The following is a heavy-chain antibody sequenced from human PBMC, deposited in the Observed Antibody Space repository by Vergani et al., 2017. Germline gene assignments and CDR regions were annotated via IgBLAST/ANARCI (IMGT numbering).Heavy chain of an antibody. Sequence: QVQLVQSGAEVKKPGASVKVSCKASGDTFTGYYMHWVRQAPGQGLEWMGWINPNSGGTNYAQKFQGRVTMTRDTSISTAYMELSRLRSDDTAVYYCARRGYSYGYEDYGMDVWGQGTTVTVSS. CDR1: GDTFTGYY. CDR2: INPNSGGT. J-gene: IGHJ6*02. D-gene: IGHD5-18*01. V-gene: IGHV1-2*02. CDR3: ARRGYSYGYEDYGMDV.